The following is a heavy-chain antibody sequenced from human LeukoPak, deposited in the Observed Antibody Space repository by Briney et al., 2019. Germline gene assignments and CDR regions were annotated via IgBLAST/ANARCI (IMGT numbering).Heavy chain of an antibody. V-gene: IGHV4-39*07. CDR3: ARVRPYYYYGMDV. Sequence: PSETLSLTCTVSGGSISSSSYSWGWIRQPPGKGLEWIGSIYYSGSTYYNPSLKSRVTISVDTSKNQFSLKLSSVTAADTAVYYCARVRPYYYYGMDVWGQGTTVTVSS. CDR1: GGSISSSSYS. CDR2: IYYSGST. J-gene: IGHJ6*02.